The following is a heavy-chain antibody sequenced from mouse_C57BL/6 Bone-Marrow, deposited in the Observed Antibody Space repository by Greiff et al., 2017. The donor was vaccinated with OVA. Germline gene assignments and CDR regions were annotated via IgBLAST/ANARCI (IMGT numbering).Heavy chain of an antibody. D-gene: IGHD3-1*01. CDR2: INPSTGGT. Sequence: VQLQQSGPELVKPGASVKISCKASGYSFTGYYMHWVKQSSEKSLEWIGEINPSTGGTSYNQKFKGKATLTVDKSSSTAYMQLKSLTSEDSAVYYGARRIVSSSYYCDYGGKGTTHTVAS. CDR3: ARRIVSSSYYCDY. V-gene: IGHV1-43*01. CDR1: GYSFTGYY. J-gene: IGHJ2*01.